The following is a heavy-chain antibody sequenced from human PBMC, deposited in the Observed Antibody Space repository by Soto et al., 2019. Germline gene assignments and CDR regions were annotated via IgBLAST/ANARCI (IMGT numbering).Heavy chain of an antibody. CDR2: INPNSGGT. D-gene: IGHD6-19*01. CDR1: GYTLTGYY. V-gene: IGHV1-2*04. Sequence: ASVKVXCKASGYTLTGYYMHWVRQAPGQGLEWMGWINPNSGGTNYAQKFQGWVTMTRDTSISTAYMELSRLRSDDTAVYYCARAPVTGTPLDYWGRGTLVTVSS. J-gene: IGHJ4*02. CDR3: ARAPVTGTPLDY.